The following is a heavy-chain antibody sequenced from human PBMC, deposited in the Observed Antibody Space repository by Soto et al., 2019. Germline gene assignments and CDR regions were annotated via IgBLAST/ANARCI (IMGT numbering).Heavy chain of an antibody. J-gene: IGHJ4*02. CDR3: ARERGNAFDY. CDR2: ISYDGSNK. V-gene: IGHV3-30-3*01. Sequence: QVQLVESGGGVVQPGRSLRLSCAASGFTFSSYAMHWVRQAPGKGPEWVAVISYDGSNKYYADSVKGRFTISRDNSKNTLYLQMNSLRAEDTAVYYCARERGNAFDYWGQGTLVTVSS. D-gene: IGHD2-15*01. CDR1: GFTFSSYA.